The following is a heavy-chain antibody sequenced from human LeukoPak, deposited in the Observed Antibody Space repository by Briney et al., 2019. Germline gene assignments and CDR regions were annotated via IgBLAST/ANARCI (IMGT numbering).Heavy chain of an antibody. D-gene: IGHD3-10*01. CDR1: GGSFSGYY. Sequence: TSETLSLTCAVYGGSFSGYYWSWIRQPPGKGLEWIGEINHSGSTNYNPSLKSRVTISVDTSKNQFSLKLSSVTVADTAVYYCARPFRPHYYGSGSSGFDPWGQGTLVTVSS. J-gene: IGHJ5*02. CDR2: INHSGST. CDR3: ARPFRPHYYGSGSSGFDP. V-gene: IGHV4-34*01.